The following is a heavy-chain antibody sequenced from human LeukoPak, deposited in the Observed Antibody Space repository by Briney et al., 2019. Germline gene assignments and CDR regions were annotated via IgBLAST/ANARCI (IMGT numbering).Heavy chain of an antibody. Sequence: SQTLSLTCTVSGGSISSGGYYWSWIRQHPGKGLEWIGYIYYSGSTYYNPSLKSRVTMSVDTSKNQFSLKLSSVTAADTAVYYCARGIGTNLWFGDLIFDYWGQGTLVTVSS. CDR3: ARGIGTNLWFGDLIFDY. CDR1: GGSISSGGYY. J-gene: IGHJ4*02. D-gene: IGHD3-10*01. CDR2: IYYSGST. V-gene: IGHV4-31*03.